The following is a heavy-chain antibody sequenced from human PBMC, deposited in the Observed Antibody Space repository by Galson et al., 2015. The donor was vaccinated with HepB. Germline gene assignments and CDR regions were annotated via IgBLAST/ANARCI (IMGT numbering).Heavy chain of an antibody. V-gene: IGHV3-23*01. CDR3: CSSRRTGPRGRHVDY. J-gene: IGHJ4*02. CDR2: ISSSGANT. D-gene: IGHD3-16*01. CDR1: GFSFSSYA. Sequence: SLRLSCAASGFSFSSYAMSWVRQAPGKGLEWVSAISSSGANTYYADSVKGRFAISRDTSQHTLYLQMNSLRAEDTAVYYCCSSRRTGPRGRHVDYWGQGTLVTVPS.